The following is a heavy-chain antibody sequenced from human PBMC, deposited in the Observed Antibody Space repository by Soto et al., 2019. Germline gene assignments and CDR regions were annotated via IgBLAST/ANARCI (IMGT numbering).Heavy chain of an antibody. CDR2: IIPMYGTA. J-gene: IGHJ6*02. V-gene: IGHV1-69*01. CDR1: GDTFSSYG. CDR3: VRDHGYCTSRSCYSEYYYYGMDV. Sequence: QVQLVQSGAEVKKPGSSVKVSCKVSGDTFSSYGISWVRQAPGQGLEWMGGIIPMYGTANYSQKFQGRVTITADEPTTAAYMELSSLRSEDTAVYLCVRDHGYCTSRSCYSEYYYYGMDVWGQGTTVTVSS. D-gene: IGHD2-2*02.